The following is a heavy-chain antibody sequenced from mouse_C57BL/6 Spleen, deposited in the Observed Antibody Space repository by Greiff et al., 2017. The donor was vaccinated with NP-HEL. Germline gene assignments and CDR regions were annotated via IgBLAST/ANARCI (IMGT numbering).Heavy chain of an antibody. D-gene: IGHD1-1*01. CDR2: IFPGSGST. CDR1: GYTFTDYY. V-gene: IGHV1-75*01. Sequence: QVQLQQSGPELVKPGASVKISCKASGYTFTDYYINWVKQRPGQGLEWIGWIFPGSGSTYYNEQFKGKATLTVDKSSSTAYMLLSSLTSEDSAVYFCARRKIDYGSSYFWYFDVWGTGTTVTVSS. CDR3: ARRKIDYGSSYFWYFDV. J-gene: IGHJ1*03.